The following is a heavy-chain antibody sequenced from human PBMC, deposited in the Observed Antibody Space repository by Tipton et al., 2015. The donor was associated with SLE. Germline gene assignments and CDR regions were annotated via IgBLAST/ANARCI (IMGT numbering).Heavy chain of an antibody. D-gene: IGHD6-19*01. V-gene: IGHV4-34*11. Sequence: TLSLTCAVYGGSFSGYYWSWIRQPPGKGLEWIGSIYYSGSTYYNPSLKSRVTLSGDTSKNQFSLKLSSVTAADTAVYYCARDGYSSGIFDYWGQGTLVTVSS. CDR2: IYYSGST. CDR3: ARDGYSSGIFDY. J-gene: IGHJ4*02. CDR1: GGSFSGYY.